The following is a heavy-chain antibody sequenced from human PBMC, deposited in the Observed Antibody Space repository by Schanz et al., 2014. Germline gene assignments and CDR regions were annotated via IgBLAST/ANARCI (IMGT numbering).Heavy chain of an antibody. D-gene: IGHD1-26*01. CDR3: ARDHTTESYYSAGPPIDY. J-gene: IGHJ4*02. V-gene: IGHV3-23*01. CDR1: GFTFSSYA. CDR2: ISGSGGST. Sequence: EVHLLDSGGGLVQPGGSLRLSCAASGFTFSSYAMSWVRQAPGKGLEWVSAISGSGGSTYYADSVKGRFTISRDNSKNTLYLQMNSLRAEDTAVYYCARDHTTESYYSAGPPIDYWGQGTLLTVSS.